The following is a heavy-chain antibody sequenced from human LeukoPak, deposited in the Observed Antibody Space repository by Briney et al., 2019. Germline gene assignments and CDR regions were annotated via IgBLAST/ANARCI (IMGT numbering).Heavy chain of an antibody. CDR2: MNPNSGNT. CDR1: GYTFTSYD. D-gene: IGHD2-2*01. Sequence: GASVKVSCKASGYTFTSYDINWVRQATGQGLEWMGWMNPNSGNTGYAQKFQGRVTMTRNTSISTAYMELSSLRSEDTAVYYCARANIVVGNEFDYWGQGTLVTVSS. J-gene: IGHJ4*02. CDR3: ARANIVVGNEFDY. V-gene: IGHV1-8*01.